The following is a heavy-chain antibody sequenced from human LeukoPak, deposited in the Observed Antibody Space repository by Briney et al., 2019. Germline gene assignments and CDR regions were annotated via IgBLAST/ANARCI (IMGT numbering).Heavy chain of an antibody. CDR3: ARRKATRPFDY. Sequence: LRLSCAASGFTFSNYGMHWVRQPPGKGLEWIGEINHSGSTNYNPSLKSRVTISVDTSKNQFSLKLSSVTAADTAVYYCARRKATRPFDYWGQGTLVTVSS. V-gene: IGHV4-34*01. CDR2: INHSGST. J-gene: IGHJ4*02. CDR1: GFTFSNYG.